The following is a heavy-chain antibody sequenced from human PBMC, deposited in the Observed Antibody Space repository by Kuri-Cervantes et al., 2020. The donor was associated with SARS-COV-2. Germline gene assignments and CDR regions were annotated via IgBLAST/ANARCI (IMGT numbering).Heavy chain of an antibody. CDR1: GFTFSSYA. CDR2: ISGSGGST. V-gene: IGHV3-23*01. J-gene: IGHJ4*02. D-gene: IGHD4-17*01. Sequence: GESLKISCAASGFTFSSYAMSWVRQAPGKGLEWVSAISGSGGSTYYADSVKGRFTISRDNSKNTLYLQMSSLRAEDTAVYYCVPRMTTVLFWYWGQGTLVTCYS. CDR3: VPRMTTVLFWY.